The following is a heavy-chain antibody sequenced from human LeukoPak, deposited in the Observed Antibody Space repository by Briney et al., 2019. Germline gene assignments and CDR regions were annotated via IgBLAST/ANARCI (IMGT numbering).Heavy chain of an antibody. CDR3: AGGAYCSGGSCYWPDWFDP. V-gene: IGHV4-34*01. CDR2: INHSGST. CDR1: GGSFSGYY. Sequence: SETLSLTCAVYGGSFSGYYWSWIRQPLGKGLEWIGEINHSGSTNYNPSLKSRVTISVDTSKNQFSLKLSSVTAADTAVYYCAGGAYCSGGSCYWPDWFDPWGQGTLVTVSS. J-gene: IGHJ5*02. D-gene: IGHD2-15*01.